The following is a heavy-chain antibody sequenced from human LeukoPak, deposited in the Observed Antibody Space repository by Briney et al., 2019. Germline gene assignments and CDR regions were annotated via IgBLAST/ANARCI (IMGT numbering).Heavy chain of an antibody. CDR3: ARDRLRTATAHDY. J-gene: IGHJ4*02. D-gene: IGHD5-18*01. CDR2: IKQDGSEK. CDR1: GFTFSSYW. Sequence: PGGSLRLSCAASGFTFSSYWMNWVRQAPGKGLEWVANIKQDGSEKYYVDSVKGRFTISRDNAKNSLYLQMNGLRAEDTAVYYCARDRLRTATAHDYWGQGTLVTVSS. V-gene: IGHV3-7*01.